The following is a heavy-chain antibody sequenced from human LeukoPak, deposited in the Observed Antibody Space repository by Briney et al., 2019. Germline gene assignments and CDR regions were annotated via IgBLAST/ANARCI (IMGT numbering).Heavy chain of an antibody. D-gene: IGHD6-13*01. V-gene: IGHV3-23*01. Sequence: HPGGSLRLSCAASGFTFSSYAMSWVRQAPGKGLEWVSAISGSGGSTYYADSVKGRFTISRDNSKNTLYLQMNSLRAEDTAVYYCAKDHWDSSSVGFDYWGQGTLVTVSS. CDR1: GFTFSSYA. CDR2: ISGSGGST. CDR3: AKDHWDSSSVGFDY. J-gene: IGHJ4*02.